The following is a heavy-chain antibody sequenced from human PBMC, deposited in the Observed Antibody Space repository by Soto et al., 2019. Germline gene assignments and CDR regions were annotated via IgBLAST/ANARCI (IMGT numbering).Heavy chain of an antibody. CDR1: GGTFSSYA. J-gene: IGHJ6*04. CDR3: ARVRDYGDYLGIDV. CDR2: IIPILGIA. V-gene: IGHV1-69*10. D-gene: IGHD4-17*01. Sequence: SVKVSCKASGGTFSSYAISWVRPAPGQGLEWMGGIIPILGIANYAQKFQGRVTITADKSTSTAYMELSSLRSEDTAVYYCARVRDYGDYLGIDVWGKGTTVTVSS.